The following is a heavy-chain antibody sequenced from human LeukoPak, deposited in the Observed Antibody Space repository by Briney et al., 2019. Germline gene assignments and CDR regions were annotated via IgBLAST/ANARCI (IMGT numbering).Heavy chain of an antibody. CDR1: GFTFYMYA. CDR3: AKDRPNFHENSGHYYRRDGDS. D-gene: IGHD3-22*01. J-gene: IGHJ5*01. V-gene: IGHV3-23*01. Sequence: PGGSLRLSCQASGFTFYMYAMSWVRQAPGKGLEWVASMCGTAGCTFYPDSVKGRFTISRDNSKNVLYLRMNSLTAEDTAIYYCAKDRPNFHENSGHYYRRDGDSWGQGTLVTLSS. CDR2: MCGTAGCT.